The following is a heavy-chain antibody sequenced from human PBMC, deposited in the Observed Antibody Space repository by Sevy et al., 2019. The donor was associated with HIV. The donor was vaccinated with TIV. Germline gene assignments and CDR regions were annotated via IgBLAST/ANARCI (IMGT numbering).Heavy chain of an antibody. CDR2: IQCDGSIK. Sequence: GGSLRLSCVASGFNFNSHGMHWVRQAPGKGLEWVSVIQCDGSIKDYADSVKGRFTISRDNSKNTLYLQIDSLGAGDTAIYYCAREISRNYFGSRDFGGQGTLVTVSS. V-gene: IGHV3-33*01. D-gene: IGHD1-7*01. J-gene: IGHJ4*02. CDR3: AREISRNYFGSRDF. CDR1: GFNFNSHG.